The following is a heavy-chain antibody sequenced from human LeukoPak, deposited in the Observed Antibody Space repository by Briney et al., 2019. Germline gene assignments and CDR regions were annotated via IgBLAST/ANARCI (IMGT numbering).Heavy chain of an antibody. D-gene: IGHD2-15*01. Sequence: SETLSLTCTVSGGSISSSGYYWGWIRQPPGKGLEWIGSIYSSGSTYYNPSLNSRVTISVDTSKNQCSLKLSSVTAADTAVYYCATNQWSGYYFEYWGQGTLVPVSS. CDR3: ATNQWSGYYFEY. CDR2: IYSSGST. J-gene: IGHJ4*02. CDR1: GGSISSSGYY. V-gene: IGHV4-39*01.